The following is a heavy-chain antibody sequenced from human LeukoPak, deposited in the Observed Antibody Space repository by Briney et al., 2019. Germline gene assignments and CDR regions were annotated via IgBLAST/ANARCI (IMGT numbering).Heavy chain of an antibody. CDR3: PRRQKQQLIRRYHHMHV. D-gene: IGHD6-13*01. CDR1: GFTFSSYA. Sequence: GRSLRLSCAASGFTFSSYALHWVRQSPSKGLECVAVISCDGSNKSYADSVKGRFTISRDNSKNTLYLQMHSLRAEDTAVYYCPRRQKQQLIRRYHHMHVWGKGPTVTVSS. J-gene: IGHJ6*03. CDR2: ISCDGSNK. V-gene: IGHV3-30*04.